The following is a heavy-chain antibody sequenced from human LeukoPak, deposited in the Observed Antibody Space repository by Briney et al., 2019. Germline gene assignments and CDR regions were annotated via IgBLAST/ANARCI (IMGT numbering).Heavy chain of an antibody. Sequence: GGSLRLSCGASGFTFSSYAMHWVRQAPGKGLEWVAVISHDGSNKYYADSVKGRVTISRDNSKNTLDLQMNSLRAEDTAVYYCARGRNYYYMDVWDKGTTVTVSS. CDR3: ARGRNYYYMDV. J-gene: IGHJ6*03. CDR1: GFTFSSYA. CDR2: ISHDGSNK. V-gene: IGHV3-30-3*01.